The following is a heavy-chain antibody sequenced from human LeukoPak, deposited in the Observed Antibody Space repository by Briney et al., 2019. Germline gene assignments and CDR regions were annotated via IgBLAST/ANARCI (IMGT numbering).Heavy chain of an antibody. CDR2: IYSGGST. CDR3: AGSWELLVFDP. V-gene: IGHV3-53*01. J-gene: IGHJ5*02. D-gene: IGHD1-26*01. Sequence: GGSLRPSCAASGFTVSSNYMSWVRQAPGKGLEWVSVIYSGGSTYYADSVKGRFTISRDNSKNTLYLQMNSLRAEDTAVYYCAGSWELLVFDPWGQGTLVTVSS. CDR1: GFTVSSNY.